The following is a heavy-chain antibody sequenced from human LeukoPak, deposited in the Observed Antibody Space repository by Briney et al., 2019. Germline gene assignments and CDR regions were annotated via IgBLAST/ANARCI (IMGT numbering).Heavy chain of an antibody. CDR3: ARDGDYYYMDV. Sequence: PGGSLRLSCAASGFTFDDYAMHWVRQAPGKGLEWVSYISSSGSTIYYADSVKGRFTISRDNAKNSLYLQMNSLRAEDTAVYYCARDGDYYYMDVWGKGTTVTVSS. CDR2: ISSSGSTI. D-gene: IGHD3-16*01. V-gene: IGHV3-48*03. CDR1: GFTFDDYA. J-gene: IGHJ6*03.